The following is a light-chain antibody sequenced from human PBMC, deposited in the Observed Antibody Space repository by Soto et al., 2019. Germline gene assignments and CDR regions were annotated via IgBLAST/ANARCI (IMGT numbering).Light chain of an antibody. CDR2: RAS. CDR3: QDYYSSWT. J-gene: IGKJ1*01. V-gene: IGKV4-1*01. CDR1: QNNKNY. Sequence: DIVMTQSPDSLSVSLVERATINCKSSQNNKNYLAWYQQKTGQPPKLLIDRASTRASGVPDRFSGSGSGTDFTLTISSLQAEDVGIYYCQDYYSSWTFGQGTKVDIK.